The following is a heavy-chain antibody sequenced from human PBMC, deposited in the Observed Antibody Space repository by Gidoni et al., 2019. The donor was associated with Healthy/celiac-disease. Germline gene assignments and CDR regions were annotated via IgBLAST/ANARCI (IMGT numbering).Heavy chain of an antibody. Sequence: EVQLVESGGGLVQPGGSLRLSCAASGFTFSSYSMNWVRQAPGKGLEWVSYISSSSSTIYYADSVKGRFTISRDNAKNSLYLQMNSLRDEDTAVYYCARDEVESSRDYYYGMDVWGQGTTVTVSS. V-gene: IGHV3-48*02. CDR2: ISSSSSTI. D-gene: IGHD2-2*01. CDR1: GFTFSSYS. J-gene: IGHJ6*02. CDR3: ARDEVESSRDYYYGMDV.